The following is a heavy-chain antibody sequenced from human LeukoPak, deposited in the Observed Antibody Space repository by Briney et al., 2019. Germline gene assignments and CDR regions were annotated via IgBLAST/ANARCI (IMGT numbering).Heavy chain of an antibody. D-gene: IGHD4-17*01. J-gene: IGHJ3*02. CDR3: ARGSGDHENYAFDI. CDR1: GGSFSGNY. Sequence: SETLSLTCGVYGGSFSGNYWSWIRQPPGKGLEWIGEINHSGRTNYNPSLKSRVTISADTSKNQFSLKLSSVTAADTAVYYCARGSGDHENYAFDIWGQGTTVTVSS. V-gene: IGHV4-34*01. CDR2: INHSGRT.